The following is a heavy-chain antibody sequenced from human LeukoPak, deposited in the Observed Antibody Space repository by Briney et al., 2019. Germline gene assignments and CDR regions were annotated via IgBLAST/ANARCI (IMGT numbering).Heavy chain of an antibody. V-gene: IGHV4-61*01. CDR1: GGSVSSDSYY. CDR2: IYYSGST. Sequence: SETLSLTCTVSGGSVSSDSYYWSWIRQPPGKGLEWIGHIYYSGSTNYNPSLKSQVTISVDTSKNQFSLKLSSVTAADTAVYYCARVGGYSYGYHNYGMDVWGQGTTVTVSS. J-gene: IGHJ6*02. CDR3: ARVGGYSYGYHNYGMDV. D-gene: IGHD5-18*01.